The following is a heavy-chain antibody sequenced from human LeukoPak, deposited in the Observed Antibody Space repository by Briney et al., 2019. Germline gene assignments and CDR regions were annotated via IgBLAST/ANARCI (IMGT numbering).Heavy chain of an antibody. CDR3: AKDQTPDGSGSYSAIDY. V-gene: IGHV3-23*01. D-gene: IGHD3-10*01. CDR2: ISGSGGYT. CDR1: GFTFSSSA. Sequence: PGGCLRLSCAAPGFTFSSSAMNCVRQAPGKGLEWGSGISGSGGYTHYADSVKGRFTISRDNSKNTLYLQVNSLRAEDTALYYCAKDQTPDGSGSYSAIDYWGQGTLVTVSS. J-gene: IGHJ4*02.